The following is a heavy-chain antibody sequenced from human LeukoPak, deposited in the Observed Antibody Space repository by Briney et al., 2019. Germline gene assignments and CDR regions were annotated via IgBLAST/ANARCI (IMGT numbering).Heavy chain of an antibody. D-gene: IGHD6-19*01. CDR3: SRSLGSSCWYYLFYY. CDR1: GFTFSNYE. Sequence: GGSLRLSCAASGFTFSNYEMNWVRQAPGKGLEWVSYIDSRSSVINYADSVKGRFTISRDNARNSLFLQMNSLRDEDTAVYYCSRSLGSSCWYYLFYYWGQGALVTVSS. CDR2: IDSRSSVI. J-gene: IGHJ4*02. V-gene: IGHV3-48*03.